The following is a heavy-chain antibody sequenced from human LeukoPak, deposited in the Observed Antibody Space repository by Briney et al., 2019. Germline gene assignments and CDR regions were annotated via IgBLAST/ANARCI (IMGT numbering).Heavy chain of an antibody. D-gene: IGHD5-12*01. CDR2: IYYSGST. J-gene: IGHJ4*02. V-gene: IGHV4-59*01. CDR3: ARGGGVATILPFDY. CDR1: GDSISSSY. Sequence: PSETLSLTCTVSGDSISSSYWSWIRQPPGKGLEWIGYIYYSGSTNYNPSLKSRVSISVDTSKNQVSLNLNSVTAADTAVYYCARGGGVATILPFDYWGQGTLVTVSS.